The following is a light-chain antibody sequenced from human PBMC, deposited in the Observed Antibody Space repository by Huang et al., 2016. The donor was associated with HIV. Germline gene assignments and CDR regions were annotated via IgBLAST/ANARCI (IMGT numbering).Light chain of an antibody. CDR1: QGIGNS. V-gene: IGKV1-NL1*01. CDR3: QQYQSIPWT. J-gene: IGKJ1*01. Sequence: DIQMTQSPSSLSASVGDRVTITCRAGQGIGNSLAWYQQKPEKPPRLLIYATSRLESGVPSRFSGSGSGTHYTLTITNLQPEDIASYYCQQYQSIPWTFGQGTKVEIK. CDR2: ATS.